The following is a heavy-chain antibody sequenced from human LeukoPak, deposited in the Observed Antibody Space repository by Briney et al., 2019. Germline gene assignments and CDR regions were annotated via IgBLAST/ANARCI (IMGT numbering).Heavy chain of an antibody. CDR1: GYTFTSYG. J-gene: IGHJ5*02. Sequence: VAPVKVSCKASGYTFTSYGISWVRQAPGQGLEWMGWISAYNGNTNYAQKLQGRVTMTTDTSTSTAYMELRSLRSDDTAVYYCARDAQSGDCSSTSCYMVPLPFNWFDPWGQGTLVTVSS. CDR3: ARDAQSGDCSSTSCYMVPLPFNWFDP. V-gene: IGHV1-18*01. D-gene: IGHD2-2*02. CDR2: ISAYNGNT.